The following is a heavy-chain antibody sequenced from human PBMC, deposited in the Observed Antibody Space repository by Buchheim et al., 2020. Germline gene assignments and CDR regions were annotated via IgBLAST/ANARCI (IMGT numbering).Heavy chain of an antibody. D-gene: IGHD3-10*01. CDR1: GGSISSSSYY. V-gene: IGHV4-39*01. J-gene: IGHJ4*02. CDR2: IYSIGNT. Sequence: QLQLQESGPGLLKPSETLSLTCTVSGGSISSSSYYWGWIRQPPGKGLEWIGSIYSIGNTNYNPSLKSRVSISVDTSKNQFSLKLSSVTAADTAVYYCARHGGSGAQQLRYWGQGTL. CDR3: ARHGGSGAQQLRY.